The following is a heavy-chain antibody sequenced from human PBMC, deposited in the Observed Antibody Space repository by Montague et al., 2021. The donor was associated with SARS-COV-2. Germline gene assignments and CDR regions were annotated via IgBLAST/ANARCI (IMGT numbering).Heavy chain of an antibody. V-gene: IGHV4-61*02. D-gene: IGHD3-22*01. CDR2: IYTSGGT. CDR1: VGSISSSSYY. J-gene: IGHJ6*02. Sequence: TLSLTCTVSVGSISSSSYYWSWIRQPAGKGLEWIGRIYTSGGTNYNPSLKSRVTISVDTSKNQFSLKLSSVTAADTAVYYCARDGGIGDSGSNTWSYYYYGMDVWGQGTTVTVSS. CDR3: ARDGGIGDSGSNTWSYYYYGMDV.